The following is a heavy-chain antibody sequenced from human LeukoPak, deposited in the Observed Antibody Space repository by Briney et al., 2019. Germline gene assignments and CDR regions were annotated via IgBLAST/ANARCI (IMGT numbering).Heavy chain of an antibody. D-gene: IGHD3-9*01. CDR3: ARGTDWLNPYYYYGMDV. CDR1: GGSISSGGYY. Sequence: SQTLSLTCTVSGGSISSGGYYWSWIRQPPGKGLEWIGYIYHSGSTYYNPSLKSRVTISVDRSKNQFSLKLSSVTAADTAVYYCARGTDWLNPYYYYGMDVWGQGTTVTVSS. V-gene: IGHV4-30-2*01. CDR2: IYHSGST. J-gene: IGHJ6*02.